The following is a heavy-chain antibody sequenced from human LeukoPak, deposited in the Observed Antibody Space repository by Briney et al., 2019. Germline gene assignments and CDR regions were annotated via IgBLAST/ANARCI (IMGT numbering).Heavy chain of an antibody. CDR2: ITSSSSYI. CDR1: GFTFSRHG. CDR3: ARDETYYYYFDY. Sequence: GGTLRLSCAASGFTFSRHGMNWVRQAPGKGLEWVSSITSSSSYIYYADSVKGRFTISRDNAKNSLYLQMNSLRAEDTAVYYCARDETYYYYFDYWGQGTLVSVSS. J-gene: IGHJ4*02. D-gene: IGHD3-22*01. V-gene: IGHV3-21*01.